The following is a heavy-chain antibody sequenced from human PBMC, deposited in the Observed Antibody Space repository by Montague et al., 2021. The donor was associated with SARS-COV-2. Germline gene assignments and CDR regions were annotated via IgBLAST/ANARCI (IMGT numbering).Heavy chain of an antibody. V-gene: IGHV4-61*02. D-gene: IGHD1-26*01. J-gene: IGHJ4*02. CDR2: IRTTGHT. Sequence: TLSLTCTVSGASVSTGIYYWSWIRQPAGKGLEWIGRIRTTGHTDYNSSLESRVFMSVDASTNQFSLSLTSVTAAGTAVYFCARFGSGTLEFDLWGQGTLVTVSS. CDR3: ARFGSGTLEFDL. CDR1: GASVSTGIYY.